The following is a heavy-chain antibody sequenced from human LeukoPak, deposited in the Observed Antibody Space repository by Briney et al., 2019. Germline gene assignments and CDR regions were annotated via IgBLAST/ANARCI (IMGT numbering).Heavy chain of an antibody. CDR2: FDPEDGET. D-gene: IGHD1-26*01. V-gene: IGHV1-24*01. CDR3: ATDRRGELPLIY. Sequence: GASVKVSCKVSGYTLTGLSMHWVRQAPGKGLEWMGGFDPEDGETICAQKFQGRVTMTEDTSTDTAYMELSSLRSEDTAVYYCATDRRGELPLIYWGQGTLVTVSS. CDR1: GYTLTGLS. J-gene: IGHJ4*02.